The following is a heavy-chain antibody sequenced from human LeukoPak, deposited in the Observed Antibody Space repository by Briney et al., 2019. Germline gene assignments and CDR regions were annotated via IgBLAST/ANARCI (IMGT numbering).Heavy chain of an antibody. CDR3: TTLGNIGDQLFDY. V-gene: IGHV3-23*01. D-gene: IGHD5-12*01. Sequence: SGGSLRLSCAASGFTFSSYTMSWVRQAPGKGLEWVSAISGSGGSTYYADSVKGRFTISRDNSKNTLYLQMNSLRAEDTAVYYCTTLGNIGDQLFDYWGQGTLVTVSS. CDR2: ISGSGGST. CDR1: GFTFSSYT. J-gene: IGHJ4*02.